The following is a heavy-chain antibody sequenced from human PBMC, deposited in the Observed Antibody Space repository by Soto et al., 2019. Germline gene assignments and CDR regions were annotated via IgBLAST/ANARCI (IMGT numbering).Heavy chain of an antibody. CDR2: ISSSGVTK. V-gene: IGHV3-48*02. CDR1: GFSFSRFN. Sequence: GGSLRLSCEASGFSFSRFNMNWVRQAPGKGLEWVAYISSSGVTKYYADSVKGRFTISRDNANNSLSLEVNSLRDEDTAVYYCARDGGLTAAKNGMDVWGQGTTVTVSS. D-gene: IGHD6-13*01. CDR3: ARDGGLTAAKNGMDV. J-gene: IGHJ6*02.